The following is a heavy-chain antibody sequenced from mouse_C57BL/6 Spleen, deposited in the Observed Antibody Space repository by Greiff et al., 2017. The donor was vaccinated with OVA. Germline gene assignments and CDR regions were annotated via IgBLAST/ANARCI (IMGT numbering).Heavy chain of an antibody. D-gene: IGHD2-3*01. CDR2: LSSGSSTN. CDR1: GFTFSDYG. Sequence: EVQLVESGGGLVKPGGSLKLSCEASGFTFSDYGMHWVRQASEKGLEWVAYLSSGSSTNYYADTVKGRVTISRDNSKNTLFLQMTRLRSEDTAMYYCATPDGYSFDYWGHGTSVTVSS. J-gene: IGHJ4*01. CDR3: ATPDGYSFDY. V-gene: IGHV5-17*01.